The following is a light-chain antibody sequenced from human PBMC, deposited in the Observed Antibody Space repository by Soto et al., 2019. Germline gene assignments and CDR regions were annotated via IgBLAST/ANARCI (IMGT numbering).Light chain of an antibody. J-gene: IGLJ2*01. Sequence: QSVLTQPPSASGTTGQRVTISCSGSSSNIESNYVYWYQQLPGTAPRLLIYRNNQRPSGVPGRFSGSKSGTSASLAISALRSEDEADYYCTVWDDSLRGRLFGGGTKRTVL. CDR3: TVWDDSLRGRL. CDR1: SSNIESNY. CDR2: RNN. V-gene: IGLV1-47*01.